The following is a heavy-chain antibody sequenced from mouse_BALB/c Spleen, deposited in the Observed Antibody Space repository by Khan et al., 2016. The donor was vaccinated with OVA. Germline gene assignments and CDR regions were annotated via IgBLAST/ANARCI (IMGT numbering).Heavy chain of an antibody. Sequence: VQLQESGPGLVQPSQSLSITCTVSGFSLTSYGIHWVRQSPGKGLEWLGVIWSGGITDYNATFISRLSISKAISKSQVFFKMNSLQANDTAIYYCARNRNGYIDYWGQGTTLTVAS. J-gene: IGHJ2*01. V-gene: IGHV2-2*02. CDR1: GFSLTSYG. CDR2: IWSGGIT. D-gene: IGHD1-1*02. CDR3: ARNRNGYIDY.